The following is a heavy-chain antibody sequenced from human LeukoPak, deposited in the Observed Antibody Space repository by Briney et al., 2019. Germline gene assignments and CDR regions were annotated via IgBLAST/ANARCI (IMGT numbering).Heavy chain of an antibody. V-gene: IGHV1-69*05. Sequence: ASVKVSCKASGGTFSSYAISWVRQTPGQGLEWMGGIIPIFGTANYAQKFQGRVTITTDESTSTAYMELSSLRSEDTAVYYCASRTSRYYFDYWGQGTLVTVSS. CDR2: IIPIFGTA. CDR3: ASRTSRYYFDY. J-gene: IGHJ4*02. D-gene: IGHD2-2*01. CDR1: GGTFSSYA.